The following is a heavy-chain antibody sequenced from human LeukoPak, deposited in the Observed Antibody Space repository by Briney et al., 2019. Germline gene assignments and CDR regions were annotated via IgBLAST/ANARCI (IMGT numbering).Heavy chain of an antibody. CDR2: IYSGGST. Sequence: GGSLRLSCAASGFTVSSNYMSWVRQAPGKGLEWVSVIYSGGSTYYADSVKGRFTISRDNSKNTLYLQMNSLRAEDTAVYYCARDRFGSYDAFDIWGQGTMVTVSS. CDR3: ARDRFGSYDAFDI. V-gene: IGHV3-53*01. J-gene: IGHJ3*02. D-gene: IGHD1-26*01. CDR1: GFTVSSNY.